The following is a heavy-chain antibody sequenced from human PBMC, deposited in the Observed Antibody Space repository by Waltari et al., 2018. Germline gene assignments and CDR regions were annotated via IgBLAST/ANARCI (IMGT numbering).Heavy chain of an antibody. CDR2: IYTSGST. CDR3: AREGYYGSGTTS. D-gene: IGHD3-10*01. CDR1: GGSISSGRSY. J-gene: IGHJ5*02. Sequence: QVQLQESGPGLVKPSQTLSLTCTVSGGSISSGRSYWSCTRQPAGKGLEWMGRIYTSGSTNYNPSLKSRVTISVDTSKNQFSLKLSSVTAADTAVYYCAREGYYGSGTTSWGQGTLVTVSS. V-gene: IGHV4-61*02.